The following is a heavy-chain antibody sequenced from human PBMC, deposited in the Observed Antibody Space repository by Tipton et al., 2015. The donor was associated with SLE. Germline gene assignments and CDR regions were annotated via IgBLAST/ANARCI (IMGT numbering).Heavy chain of an antibody. J-gene: IGHJ4*02. CDR1: GYSISSGYY. D-gene: IGHD2-2*01. CDR3: AGRKVAAGRYCSSTSCPFDY. CDR2: IYHSGST. V-gene: IGHV4-38-2*01. Sequence: TLSLTCAVSGYSISSGYYWGWIRPPPGKGLEWIGSIYHSGSTYYNPSLKSRVTISVDTSKSQFSLKLSSVTAADTAVYYCAGRKVAAGRYCSSTSCPFDYWGQGTLVTVSS.